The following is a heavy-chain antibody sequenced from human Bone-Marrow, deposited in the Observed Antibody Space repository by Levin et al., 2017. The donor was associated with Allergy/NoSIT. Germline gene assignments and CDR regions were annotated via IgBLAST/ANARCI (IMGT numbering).Heavy chain of an antibody. V-gene: IGHV3-30*03. CDR1: GFTFSSYG. D-gene: IGHD3/OR15-3a*01. J-gene: IGHJ4*02. Sequence: GESLKISCAASGFTFSSYGMHWVRQAPGKGLEWVAFISYDGGERSYADSVKGRFTISRDKSKNTLYLQMNSLRVEDTAVYSCARVMDSYYFDYWGQGTLVAVSS. CDR2: ISYDGGER. CDR3: ARVMDSYYFDY.